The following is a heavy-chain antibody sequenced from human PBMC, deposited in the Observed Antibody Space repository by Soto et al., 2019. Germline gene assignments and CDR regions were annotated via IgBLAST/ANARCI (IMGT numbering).Heavy chain of an antibody. CDR2: IYYSGSR. CDR3: AKESGGYDSSTRYGLDV. V-gene: IGHV4-31*03. CDR1: GGSINTVSYY. D-gene: IGHD6-25*01. Sequence: PSETLYLTCSVSGGSINTVSYYWTWIRQQPGKGLEWIGYIYYSGSRDYNPSLKSRVSMSVDASKNQFSLNLTSVTAADTAVYYCAKESGGYDSSTRYGLDVWGQGTTVTVSS. J-gene: IGHJ6*02.